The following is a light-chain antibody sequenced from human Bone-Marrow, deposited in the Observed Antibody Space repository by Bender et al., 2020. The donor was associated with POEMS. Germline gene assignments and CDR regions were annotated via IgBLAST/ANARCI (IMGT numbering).Light chain of an antibody. Sequence: SYVLTQPPSVSVAPGETTTITCGGNNIASQSVHWYQQKPGQAPVLVIYYDTDRPSGIPERFSGSNFENTATLTISRVEAGDEADYYCQVWDNDSDHHVFGTGTKVTVL. J-gene: IGLJ1*01. CDR1: NIASQS. CDR2: YDT. CDR3: QVWDNDSDHHV. V-gene: IGLV3-21*04.